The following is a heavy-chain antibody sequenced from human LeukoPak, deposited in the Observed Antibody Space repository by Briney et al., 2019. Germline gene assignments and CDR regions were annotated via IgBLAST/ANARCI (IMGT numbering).Heavy chain of an antibody. CDR2: IYHSGST. CDR1: GGSISSGGYS. D-gene: IGHD1-26*01. J-gene: IGHJ5*02. CDR3: ARAHQSIVGATKWFDP. Sequence: PSETLSLTCAVSGGSISSGGYSWSWIRQPPGKGLEWIGYIYHSGSTYYNPSLKSRVTISVDRSKNQFSLKLSSVTAADTAVYYCARAHQSIVGATKWFDPWGQGTLVTVSS. V-gene: IGHV4-30-2*01.